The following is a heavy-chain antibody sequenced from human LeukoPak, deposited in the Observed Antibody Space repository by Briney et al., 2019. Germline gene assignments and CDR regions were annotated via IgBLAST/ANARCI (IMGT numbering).Heavy chain of an antibody. Sequence: GGSLRLSCTASGFTFSSYGMHWVRQAPGKGLEWVAYIQYDGSNQQYADSVKGRFSISRDRSKNIPYLQMNSLRAEDTAVYYCAELGITMIGGVWGKGTTVTISS. V-gene: IGHV3-30*02. CDR1: GFTFSSYG. CDR3: AELGITMIGGV. D-gene: IGHD3-10*02. J-gene: IGHJ6*04. CDR2: IQYDGSNQ.